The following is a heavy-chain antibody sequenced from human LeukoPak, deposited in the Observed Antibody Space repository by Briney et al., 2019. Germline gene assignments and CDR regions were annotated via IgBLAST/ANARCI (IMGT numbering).Heavy chain of an antibody. Sequence: GGSLRLSCTASRFTFNKYGIHWVRQAPGKGLEWVAVISGDGSEKNYADSVRGRFTISRDNSQNIVHLQMDSLKTADTAVYHCAKERRWLSAAAGVFEHWGQGALVTVSS. CDR3: AKERRWLSAAAGVFEH. V-gene: IGHV3-30*18. D-gene: IGHD6-13*01. J-gene: IGHJ4*02. CDR1: RFTFNKYG. CDR2: ISGDGSEK.